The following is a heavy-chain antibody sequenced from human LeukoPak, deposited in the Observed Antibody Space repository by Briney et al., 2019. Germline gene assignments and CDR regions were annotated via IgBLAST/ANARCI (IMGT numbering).Heavy chain of an antibody. J-gene: IGHJ6*03. CDR1: GFTFSSYT. CDR2: IGTSSTTI. D-gene: IGHD4-11*01. V-gene: IGHV3-48*04. CDR3: ARERGYSNYGYYYYYMDV. Sequence: GGSLRLSCAASGFTFSSYTMNWVRQPPGKGLEWVSNIGTSSTTIYYADSVKGRFTISRDNAKNPLYLQMNSLRAEDTAVYYCARERGYSNYGYYYYYMDVWGKGTTVTVSS.